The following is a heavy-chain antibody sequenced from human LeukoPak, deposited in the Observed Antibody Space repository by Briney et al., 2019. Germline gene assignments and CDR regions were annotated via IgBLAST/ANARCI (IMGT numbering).Heavy chain of an antibody. CDR1: GYTFSSYY. J-gene: IGHJ4*02. V-gene: IGHV1-46*01. D-gene: IGHD2-8*02. CDR2: INPSGTNT. CDR3: AREESGGYFDY. Sequence: ASVKVSCKASGYTFSSYYMHWVRQAPGQGLEWMGLINPSGTNTNYAQKFRGRVTMTRDTSTSTVYMDLSSLRSEDTAMYFCAREESGGYFDYWGQGTLVTVSS.